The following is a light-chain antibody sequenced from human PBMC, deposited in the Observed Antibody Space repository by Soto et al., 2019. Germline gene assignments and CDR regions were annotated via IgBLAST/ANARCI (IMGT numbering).Light chain of an antibody. CDR2: DNN. J-gene: IGLJ1*01. CDR3: AGWDGSLRGFV. V-gene: IGLV1-44*01. Sequence: QSVLTQPPSASGTRGQRVTISCSGSSSNIGRDPVNWYQELPGTAPKLLIYDNNQRPSGVPDRFSGSKSGTSASLAISGLQSEDEADYFCAGWDGSLRGFVFGTGTKVTVL. CDR1: SSNIGRDP.